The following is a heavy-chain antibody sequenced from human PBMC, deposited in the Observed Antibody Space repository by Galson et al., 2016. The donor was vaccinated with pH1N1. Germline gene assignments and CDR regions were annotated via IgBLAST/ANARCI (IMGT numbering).Heavy chain of an antibody. J-gene: IGHJ3*02. Sequence: SLRLSCAASGFTVTDNYMNWVRRAPGKGLEWVSVIYRGGTTHYADSVKGRFSISRDNSRNTMYLQMNRLRVEDTAVYYRARERGNYPDDSFDIWGQGTPVSVSS. V-gene: IGHV3-53*01. CDR3: ARERGNYPDDSFDI. CDR2: IYRGGTT. CDR1: GFTVTDNY. D-gene: IGHD1-7*01.